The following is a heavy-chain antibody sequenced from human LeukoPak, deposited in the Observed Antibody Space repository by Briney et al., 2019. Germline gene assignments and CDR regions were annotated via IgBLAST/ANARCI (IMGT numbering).Heavy chain of an antibody. J-gene: IGHJ4*02. V-gene: IGHV3-23*01. CDR2: ISGGGGIT. Sequence: GGSLRLSCAASGLTFTSYSMNWLRQAPGKGLEWVSTISGGGGITYYADSVKGRFTISRDNSKNTLYLQVNSLRAEDTAVYYCAKGGKWDVTPFDYWGQGTLVTVSS. D-gene: IGHD1-26*01. CDR3: AKGGKWDVTPFDY. CDR1: GLTFTSYS.